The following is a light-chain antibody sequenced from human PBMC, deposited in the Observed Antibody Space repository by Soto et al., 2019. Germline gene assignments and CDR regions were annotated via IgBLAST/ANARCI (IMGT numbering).Light chain of an antibody. CDR3: AAWDDSLNGVV. Sequence: QSVLTQPPSASGTPGQRVTISCSGSTSNIGSYPVNWYQQLPGTAPQLLIYSHNQRPSGVPDRFSGSKSGTSASLAISGLQSEDEGDYYCAAWDDSLNGVVFGGGTQLTVL. CDR2: SHN. J-gene: IGLJ2*01. CDR1: TSNIGSYP. V-gene: IGLV1-44*01.